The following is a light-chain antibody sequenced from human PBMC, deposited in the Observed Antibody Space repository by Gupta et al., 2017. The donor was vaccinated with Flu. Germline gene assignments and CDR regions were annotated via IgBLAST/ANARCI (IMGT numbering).Light chain of an antibody. V-gene: IGKV1-39*01. J-gene: IGKJ2*03. Sequence: DIQMTQSPSSLSASVGDRVTITCRASQSITSYLNWYQQKPGKAPKLLMYAASSLQSGVPSRFSGSGSGTDFTLTISRLQPEDFATYYCQQSDSTPHSFGQGTKVEIK. CDR3: QQSDSTPHS. CDR2: AAS. CDR1: QSITSY.